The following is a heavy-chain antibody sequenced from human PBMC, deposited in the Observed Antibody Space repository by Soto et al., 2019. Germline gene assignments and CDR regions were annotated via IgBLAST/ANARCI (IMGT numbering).Heavy chain of an antibody. D-gene: IGHD3-22*01. V-gene: IGHV1-58*01. Sequence: ASVKVSCKASGFTFTSSAVQWVRQARGQRLEWIGWIVVGSGNTNYAQKFQERVTITRDMSTSTAYMELSSLRSEDTAVYYCAASPVVVITDESWGQGTLVTVSS. CDR1: GFTFTSSA. CDR2: IVVGSGNT. J-gene: IGHJ5*02. CDR3: AASPVVVITDES.